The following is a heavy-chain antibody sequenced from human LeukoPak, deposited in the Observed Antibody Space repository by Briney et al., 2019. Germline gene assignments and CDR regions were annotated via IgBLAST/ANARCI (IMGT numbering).Heavy chain of an antibody. CDR3: ARAGYSSGWPYFDY. J-gene: IGHJ4*02. Sequence: ASVKVSCKASGYTFTVYYLHCVRQAPGQGLEWMGRINPSSGGTNYAQKFQGRVTMTSDTSISTVYMELTTLRSDDTAVYYCARAGYSSGWPYFDYWGQGTLVTVSS. V-gene: IGHV1-2*02. CDR1: GYTFTVYY. D-gene: IGHD6-19*01. CDR2: INPSSGGT.